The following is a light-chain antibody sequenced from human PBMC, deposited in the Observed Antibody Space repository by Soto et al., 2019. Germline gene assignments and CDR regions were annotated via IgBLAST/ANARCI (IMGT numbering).Light chain of an antibody. CDR3: QHCDTYWA. CDR1: QSVSSN. CDR2: GAS. Sequence: EIVMTQSPATLSVSPGERATLSCRASQSVSSNLAWYQQKPGQAPTLLIFGASARATGIPARFSGSGSGTEFTLTISSLQPDDNATYYCQHCDTYWAFGQGTKVEVE. J-gene: IGKJ1*01. V-gene: IGKV3-15*01.